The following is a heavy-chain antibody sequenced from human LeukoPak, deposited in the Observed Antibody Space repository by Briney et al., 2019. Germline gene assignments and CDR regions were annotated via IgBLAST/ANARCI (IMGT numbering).Heavy chain of an antibody. CDR3: AKVLGDYYDSSGYYDYYMDV. V-gene: IGHV3-23*01. J-gene: IGHJ6*03. CDR2: ISGSGGST. CDR1: GFTFSSYA. Sequence: SGGSLRLSCAASGFTFSSYAMSWVRQAPGKGLEWVSAISGSGGSTYYADSVKGRFTISRDNSRDTLYLQMNSLRAEDTAVYYCAKVLGDYYDSSGYYDYYMDVWGKGTTVTVSS. D-gene: IGHD3-22*01.